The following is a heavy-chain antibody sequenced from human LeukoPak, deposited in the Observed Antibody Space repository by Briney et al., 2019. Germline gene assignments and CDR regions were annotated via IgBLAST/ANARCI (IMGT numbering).Heavy chain of an antibody. CDR1: GFPLMSYG. J-gene: IGHJ4*02. V-gene: IGHV3-30*02. CDR3: AKDEYYYDSSGYYIDY. CDR2: LRYDGSNK. D-gene: IGHD3-22*01. Sequence: GGSPRPSRGAAGFPLMSYGLHRGRPAPGQGRGGGGFLRYDGSNKYYADSVKGRFTISRDNSKNTLYLQMNSLRAEDTAVYYCAKDEYYYDSSGYYIDYWGQGTLVTVSS.